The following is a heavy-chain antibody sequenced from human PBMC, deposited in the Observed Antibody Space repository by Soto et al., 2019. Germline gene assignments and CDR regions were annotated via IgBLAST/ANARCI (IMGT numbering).Heavy chain of an antibody. D-gene: IGHD3-10*01. Sequence: SETLSLTGTVSGSSISSYYWSWIRQPPGKGLEWIGYIYYSGSTNYNPALKSRVTISVDTSKNQFSLKLSSVTAADTAVYYCARGHYYGSGSYFRVYYYYYMDVWGKGTTVTVSS. J-gene: IGHJ6*03. CDR2: IYYSGST. V-gene: IGHV4-59*01. CDR3: ARGHYYGSGSYFRVYYYYYMDV. CDR1: GSSISSYY.